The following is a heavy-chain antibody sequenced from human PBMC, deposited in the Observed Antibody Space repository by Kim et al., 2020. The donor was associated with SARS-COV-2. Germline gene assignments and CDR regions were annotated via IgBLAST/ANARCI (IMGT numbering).Heavy chain of an antibody. CDR1: VGSFSDYH. CDR2: IDHSGAT. V-gene: IGHV4-34*01. Sequence: SETLSLTCAVYVGSFSDYHWTWIRQSPGKGLEWIGEIDHSGATNYNPSLKSRVALSVDTSKNQFSLKLKSVTAADTAVYFCARGRAGVVPSPIMGRGPYYDYYALDVWGQGTTVSVSS. CDR3: ARGRAGVVPSPIMGRGPYYDYYALDV. J-gene: IGHJ6*02. D-gene: IGHD3-3*01.